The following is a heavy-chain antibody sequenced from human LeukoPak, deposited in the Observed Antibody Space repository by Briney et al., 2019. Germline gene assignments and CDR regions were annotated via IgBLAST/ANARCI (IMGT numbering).Heavy chain of an antibody. CDR3: ARPSETSMAARRWDFDY. CDR2: IYYSGST. Sequence: SETLSLTCTVSGGSISSSSYYWGWIRQPPGKGLEWIGSIYYSGSTYYNPSLKSRVTISVDTSKNQFSLKLSSVTAADTAVYYCARPSETSMAARRWDFDYWGQGTLVTVSS. V-gene: IGHV4-39*01. CDR1: GGSISSSSYY. D-gene: IGHD6-6*01. J-gene: IGHJ4*02.